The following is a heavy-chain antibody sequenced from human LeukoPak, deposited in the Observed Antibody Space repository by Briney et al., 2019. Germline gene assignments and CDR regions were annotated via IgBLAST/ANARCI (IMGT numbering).Heavy chain of an antibody. Sequence: SETLSLTCTVSGGSISSYHWSWIRQPAGKGLEWMGRIYTSGSTNYNPSLKSRVTMSVDTSKNQFSLKLSSVTAADTAVYFCARDSSGWYRFDYWGQGTLVTVSS. J-gene: IGHJ4*02. V-gene: IGHV4-4*07. CDR3: ARDSSGWYRFDY. D-gene: IGHD6-19*01. CDR2: IYTSGST. CDR1: GGSISSYH.